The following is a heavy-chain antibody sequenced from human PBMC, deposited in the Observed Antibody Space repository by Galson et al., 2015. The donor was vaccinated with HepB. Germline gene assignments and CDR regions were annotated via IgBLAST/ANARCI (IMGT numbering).Heavy chain of an antibody. D-gene: IGHD3-3*01. CDR1: GFTFSSYA. V-gene: IGHV3-23*01. J-gene: IGHJ4*02. CDR3: AKDPFYDFWSGYKEYYFDY. CDR2: ISYSGGRT. Sequence: SLRLSCAASGFTFSSYAVSWVRQAPGKGLEWVSSISYSGGRTYYADSVKGRFTISRDNSKNTLYLQMNSLRAEDTAVYYCAKDPFYDFWSGYKEYYFDYWGQGTLVTVSS.